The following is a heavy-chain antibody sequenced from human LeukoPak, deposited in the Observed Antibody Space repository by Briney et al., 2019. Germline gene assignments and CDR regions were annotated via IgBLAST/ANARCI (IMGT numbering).Heavy chain of an antibody. CDR2: IYYTGST. V-gene: IGHV4-59*01. Sequence: SETLSLTCAVYGGSFSGYYWSWIRQPPGKGLEWIGYIYYTGSTNYNPSLKSRVTISVDTSKNQFSLKLSSVTAADTAVYYCARETDKEVDHWGQGTLVTVSS. CDR1: GGSFSGYY. J-gene: IGHJ4*02. CDR3: ARETDKEVDH.